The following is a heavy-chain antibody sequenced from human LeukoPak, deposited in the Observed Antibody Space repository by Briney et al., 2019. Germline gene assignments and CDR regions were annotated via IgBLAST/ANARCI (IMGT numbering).Heavy chain of an antibody. CDR2: IKQDGSEK. V-gene: IGHV3-7*01. J-gene: IGHJ4*02. D-gene: IGHD5-18*01. CDR3: ARDAGGYGFYGDY. CDR1: GFTFSSYW. Sequence: GGSLRLSCAASGFTFSSYWMSWVRQAPGKGLEWVANIKQDGSEKNYVDSVKGRFTISRDKAKNSLYLQMNSLRAEDTAVYYCARDAGGYGFYGDYRGQGTLVTVSS.